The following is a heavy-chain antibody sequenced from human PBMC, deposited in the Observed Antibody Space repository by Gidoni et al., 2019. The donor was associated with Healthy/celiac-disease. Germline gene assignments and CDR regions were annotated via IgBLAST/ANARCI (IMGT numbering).Heavy chain of an antibody. CDR2: ISWNSGSI. J-gene: IGHJ2*01. V-gene: IGHV3-9*01. CDR3: ASIVATIRSPIGWYFDL. CDR1: GFTFDDYA. Sequence: EVQLVESGGGLVQPGWSLRLSCAASGFTFDDYAMHWVRQAPGKGLEWGSGISWNSGSIGYADSVKGRFTISRDNAKNSLYLQMNSLRAEDTAWYYCASIVATIRSPIGWYFDLWGRGTLVTVSS. D-gene: IGHD5-12*01.